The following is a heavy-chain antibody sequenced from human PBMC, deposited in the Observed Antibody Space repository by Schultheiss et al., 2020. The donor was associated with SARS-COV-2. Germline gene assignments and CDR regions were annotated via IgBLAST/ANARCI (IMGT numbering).Heavy chain of an antibody. J-gene: IGHJ3*02. CDR2: IYYSGST. CDR1: GGSISSSSYY. D-gene: IGHD3-3*01. CDR3: ARLPTIFGVVKAGLISAFDI. V-gene: IGHV4-61*05. Sequence: SETLSLTCTVSGGSISSSSYYWGWIRQPPGKGLEWIGYIYYSGSTNYNPSLKSRVTISVDTSKNQFSLKLSSVTAADTAVYYCARLPTIFGVVKAGLISAFDIWGQGTMVTVSS.